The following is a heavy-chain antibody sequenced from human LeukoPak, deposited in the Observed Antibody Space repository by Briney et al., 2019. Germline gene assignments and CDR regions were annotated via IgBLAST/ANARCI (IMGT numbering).Heavy chain of an antibody. V-gene: IGHV3-48*04. CDR2: ISSSGSTI. D-gene: IGHD4-17*01. CDR3: ARERRSTVTALDY. J-gene: IGHJ4*02. CDR1: GFTFSSYA. Sequence: GGSLRLSCAASGFTFSSYAMSWVRQAPGKGLEWVSYISSSGSTIYYADSVKGRFTISRDNAKNSLYLQMNSLRAEDTAVYYCARERRSTVTALDYWGQGTLVTVSS.